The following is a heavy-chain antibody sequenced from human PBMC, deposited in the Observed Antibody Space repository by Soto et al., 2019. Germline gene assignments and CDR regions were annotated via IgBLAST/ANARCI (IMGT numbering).Heavy chain of an antibody. CDR1: GFTFSDHY. V-gene: IGHV3-72*01. CDR2: ARNKANSYTT. J-gene: IGHJ6*02. Sequence: EVQLVESGGGLVQPGGSLRLSCAASGFTFSDHYMDWVRQAPGKGLEGVGRARNKANSYTTEYAASVKGRIAIPRNDSKHTIYLQLNSLKIEDTVVYYCTRADCVSVSIWGARYNHGMNVWDQGTTV. D-gene: IGHD3-16*01. CDR3: TRADCVSVSIWGARYNHGMNV.